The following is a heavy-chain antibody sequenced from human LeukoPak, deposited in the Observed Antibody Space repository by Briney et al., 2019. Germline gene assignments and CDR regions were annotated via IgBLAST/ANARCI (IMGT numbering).Heavy chain of an antibody. Sequence: SETLSLTCTVSGGSISSSDHFWGWIRQSPGKGSEWIGSLYYTGSAYYNPSLKSRVTIFVDTSKNQFSLRVTPVTAADTYVYYCARGFSALVGSGNWFDSWGQGTLVTVSS. D-gene: IGHD2-15*01. CDR2: LYYTGSA. CDR1: GGSISSSDHF. J-gene: IGHJ5*01. CDR3: ARGFSALVGSGNWFDS. V-gene: IGHV4-39*01.